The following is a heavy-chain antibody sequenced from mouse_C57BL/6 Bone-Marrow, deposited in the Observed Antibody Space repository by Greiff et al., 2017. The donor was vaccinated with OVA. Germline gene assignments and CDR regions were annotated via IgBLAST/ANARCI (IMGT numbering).Heavy chain of an antibody. J-gene: IGHJ2*01. CDR1: GYTFTSYW. D-gene: IGHD3-2*02. CDR3: ARLRLRFSYYFDY. V-gene: IGHV1-50*01. CDR2: IDPSDSYT. Sequence: VKQSCQASGYTFTSYWMQWVKQRPGQGLEWIGEIDPSDSYTNYNQKFKGKATLTVDTSSSTAYMQLSSLTSEDSAVYYCARLRLRFSYYFDYWGQGTTLTVSS.